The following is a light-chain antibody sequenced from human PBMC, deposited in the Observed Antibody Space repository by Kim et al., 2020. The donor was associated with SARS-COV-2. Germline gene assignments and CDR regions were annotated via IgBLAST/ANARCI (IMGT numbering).Light chain of an antibody. Sequence: PGGTATITCGGNNLGGKSVQWYRQKPGQAPLLVIYYDSGRPSGIPERFSGSNSGNTATLTINRVEAGDEADYYCQVWDSGSDHYVFGTGTKVTVL. V-gene: IGLV3-21*04. CDR1: NLGGKS. J-gene: IGLJ1*01. CDR3: QVWDSGSDHYV. CDR2: YDS.